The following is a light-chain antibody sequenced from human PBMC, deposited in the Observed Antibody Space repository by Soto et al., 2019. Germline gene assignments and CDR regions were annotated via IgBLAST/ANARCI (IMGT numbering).Light chain of an antibody. J-gene: IGLJ2*01. CDR2: SHN. CDR1: SSNIGRNY. Sequence: QSALPQTPSVCGTPGQTVTISCSGSSSNIGRNYVYWYQQLPGAAPKLLMYSHNIRPSGVPDRFSASTSGTSASLVISGLRSEDEADYHCATWDDDVSGVVFGGGTKLTVL. CDR3: ATWDDDVSGVV. V-gene: IGLV1-47*02.